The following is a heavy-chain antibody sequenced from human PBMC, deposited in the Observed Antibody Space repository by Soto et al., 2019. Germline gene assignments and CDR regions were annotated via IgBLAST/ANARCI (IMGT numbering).Heavy chain of an antibody. CDR3: AKDGLMSTFGGIVH. CDR2: ISYDGSKK. Sequence: QVQLVESGGGVVQPGRSLRLSCAASGFTFSSYGMHWVRQAPGKGLEWVTIISYDGSKKYYADSVKGRFTIARDNSKNTLYLQMNSLRTEVTAVYYCAKDGLMSTFGGIVHWGQGTLVTVSS. CDR1: GFTFSSYG. D-gene: IGHD3-16*01. V-gene: IGHV3-30*18. J-gene: IGHJ4*02.